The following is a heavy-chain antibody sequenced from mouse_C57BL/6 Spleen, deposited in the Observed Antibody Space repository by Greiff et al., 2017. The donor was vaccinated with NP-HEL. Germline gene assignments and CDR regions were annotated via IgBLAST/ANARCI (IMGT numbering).Heavy chain of an antibody. CDR2: IYPRDGST. CDR3: AKNYYLSGYAMDY. V-gene: IGHV1-78*01. J-gene: IGHJ4*01. D-gene: IGHD1-1*01. Sequence: VQLQQSDAELVKPGASVKISCKVSGYTFTDHTIHWMKQRPEQGLEWIGYIYPRDGSTKYNEKFKGKATLTADKSSSTAYMQLNSLTSEDSAVYFCAKNYYLSGYAMDYWGQGTSVTVSS. CDR1: GYTFTDHT.